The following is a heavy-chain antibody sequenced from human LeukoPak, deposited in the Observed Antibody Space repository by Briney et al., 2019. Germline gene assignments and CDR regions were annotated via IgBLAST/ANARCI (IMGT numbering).Heavy chain of an antibody. J-gene: IGHJ4*02. Sequence: ASVKVSCKASGYTYTGDYMHWVRQASRQGLEWMGRTNPNSGGTNYAQTFQGRVTMTRDTSISTAYMELSRLRSDDTAVYYCARPVRATIDYWGQGTLVTVSS. D-gene: IGHD1-26*01. CDR2: TNPNSGGT. V-gene: IGHV1-2*06. CDR1: GYTYTGDY. CDR3: ARPVRATIDY.